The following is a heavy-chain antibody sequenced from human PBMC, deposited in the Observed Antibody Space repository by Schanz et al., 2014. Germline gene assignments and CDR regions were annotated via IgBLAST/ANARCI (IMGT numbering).Heavy chain of an antibody. D-gene: IGHD5-12*01. CDR1: GFTFGAYT. Sequence: EVQLVESGGGLVKPGGSLRLSCVTSGFTFGAYTMNWVRQAPGKGLEWVSSISSRSSYIYYTDSVKGRFTISRDNAKKSLFLKLNSLRPADTAVYYCARWRVGGLNILADDYDIWGQGTEVIVSS. CDR3: ARWRVGGLNILADDYDI. CDR2: ISSRSSYI. J-gene: IGHJ3*02. V-gene: IGHV3-21*01.